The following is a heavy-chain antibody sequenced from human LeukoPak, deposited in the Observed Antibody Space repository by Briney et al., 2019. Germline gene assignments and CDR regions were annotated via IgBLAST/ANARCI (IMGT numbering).Heavy chain of an antibody. CDR3: AKTVVPAVRTGYYSNYWGKWGPALFGYMDV. CDR1: GFTFSSYA. V-gene: IGHV3-23*01. CDR2: ISGSGGST. Sequence: PGGSLRLSCAASGFTFSSYAMSWVRQAPGKGLEWVSAISGSGGSTYYADSVKGRFTISRDNSKNTLYLQMNSLRAEDTAVYYCAKTVVPAVRTGYYSNYWGKWGPALFGYMDVWGKGTTVTVSS. D-gene: IGHD4-11*01. J-gene: IGHJ6*03.